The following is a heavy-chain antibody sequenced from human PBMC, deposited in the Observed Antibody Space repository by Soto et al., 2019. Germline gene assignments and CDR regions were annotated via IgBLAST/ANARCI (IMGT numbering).Heavy chain of an antibody. CDR2: IKQDGSEK. CDR1: GFTFSSYW. CDR3: ARLLGFWFRVGWFAP. V-gene: IGHV3-7*03. Sequence: GGSLRLSCAASGFTFSSYWMSWVRQAPGKGLEWVANIKQDGSEKYYVDSVKGRFTISRDNAKNSLYLQMNSLRAEDTAVYYCARLLGFWFRVGWFAPWGQGTRVTVSS. D-gene: IGHD3-3*01. J-gene: IGHJ5*02.